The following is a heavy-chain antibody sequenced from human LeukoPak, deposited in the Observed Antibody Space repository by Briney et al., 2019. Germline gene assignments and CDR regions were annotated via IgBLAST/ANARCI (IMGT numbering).Heavy chain of an antibody. D-gene: IGHD5-12*01. Sequence: ASVKVSCKASGYTFTSYAMNWVRQAPGQGPEWMGWINTKTGNPTYAQGFTGRFVFSLDTSVTTAYLQISSLKDEDTAVYYCARGDSGYDHFYHMDVWGKGTTVTISS. CDR3: ARGDSGYDHFYHMDV. CDR2: INTKTGNP. V-gene: IGHV7-4-1*02. J-gene: IGHJ6*03. CDR1: GYTFTSYA.